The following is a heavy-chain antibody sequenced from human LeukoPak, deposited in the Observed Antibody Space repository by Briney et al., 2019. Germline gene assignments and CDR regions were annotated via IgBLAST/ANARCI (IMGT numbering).Heavy chain of an antibody. CDR3: ARIRYCSGGSCYSSPNFDY. V-gene: IGHV5-51*01. Sequence: GESLRISCKGSGYSFTNYWIGWVRQMPGEGLEWMGIIYPGDSDTRYSPSFQGQVTISADKSISTAYLQWSSLKASDTAMYYCARIRYCSGGSCYSSPNFDYWGQGTLVTVSS. D-gene: IGHD2-15*01. J-gene: IGHJ4*02. CDR1: GYSFTNYW. CDR2: IYPGDSDT.